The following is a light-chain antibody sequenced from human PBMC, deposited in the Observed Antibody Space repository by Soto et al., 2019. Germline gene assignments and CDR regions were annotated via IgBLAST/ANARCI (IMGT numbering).Light chain of an antibody. CDR3: QQYNSYSWT. V-gene: IGKV1-5*03. Sequence: DIQMTQSPSTLSASVGDRVTITCRASQSVNNWLAWYQQKPGKAPKLLIYKASTLQTGVPSRFSGSGSRTDFTLTISSLQPDDAATYYCQQYNSYSWTFGQGTKVEI. CDR1: QSVNNW. J-gene: IGKJ1*01. CDR2: KAS.